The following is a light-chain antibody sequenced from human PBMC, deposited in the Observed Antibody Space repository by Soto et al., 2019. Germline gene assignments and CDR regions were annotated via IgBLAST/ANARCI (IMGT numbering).Light chain of an antibody. CDR3: QQYGSSPRT. V-gene: IGKV3-20*01. CDR1: QSVSSSC. CDR2: GAS. J-gene: IGKJ1*01. Sequence: EIVLTQSPGTLSLSPGERPTLSCRASQSVSSSCLAWYQQKPGQAPRLLIYGASSRATGIPDRFSGSGSGTDFTLTISRLEPEDFAVYYCQQYGSSPRTFGQGTKADIK.